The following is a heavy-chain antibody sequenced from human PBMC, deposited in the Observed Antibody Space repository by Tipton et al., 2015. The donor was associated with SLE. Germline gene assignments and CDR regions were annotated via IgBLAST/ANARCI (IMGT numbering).Heavy chain of an antibody. V-gene: IGHV3-30*02. Sequence: GSLRLSCVASGFTFSSYAMNWVRQAPGKGLEWVSFIRYDASDKYHADSVKGRFTISRDNSKNTLYLQMNSLRAEDTAVYYCACPGRVVAVGRGAFEIWGQGTTVTVSS. J-gene: IGHJ3*02. D-gene: IGHD2-2*01. CDR2: IRYDASDK. CDR3: ACPGRVVAVGRGAFEI. CDR1: GFTFSSYA.